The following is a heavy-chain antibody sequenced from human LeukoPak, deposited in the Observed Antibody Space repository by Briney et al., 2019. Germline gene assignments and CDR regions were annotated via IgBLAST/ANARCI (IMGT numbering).Heavy chain of an antibody. CDR1: GGSISSYY. CDR3: ARHGNYYDSSGYYYYYTDV. J-gene: IGHJ6*03. CDR2: IYYSGST. V-gene: IGHV4-59*08. Sequence: SETLSLTCTVSGGSISSYYWSWLRQPPGKGLEWIGYIYYSGSTNYNPSLKSRVTISVDTSKNQFSLKLSSVTAADTAVYYCARHGNYYDSSGYYYYYTDVWGKGTTVTVSS. D-gene: IGHD3-22*01.